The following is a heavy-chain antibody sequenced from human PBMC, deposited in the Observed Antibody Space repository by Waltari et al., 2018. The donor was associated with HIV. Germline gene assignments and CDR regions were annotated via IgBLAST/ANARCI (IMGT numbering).Heavy chain of an antibody. D-gene: IGHD3-10*01. CDR1: GYTFTSYA. Sequence: QVQLVQSGSELKKPGASVKVSCKASGYTFTSYAMNWVRQAPGQGLEWMGWINTNTGNPTYAQGFTGRFVFSLDTSVSTAYLQISSLKAEDTAVYYCASPAAITMVRGVIITNGMDVWGQGTTVTVSS. V-gene: IGHV7-4-1*02. J-gene: IGHJ6*02. CDR2: INTNTGNP. CDR3: ASPAAITMVRGVIITNGMDV.